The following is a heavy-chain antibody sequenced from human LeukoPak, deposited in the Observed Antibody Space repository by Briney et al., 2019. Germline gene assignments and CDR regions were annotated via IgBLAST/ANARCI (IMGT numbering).Heavy chain of an antibody. V-gene: IGHV1-2*02. J-gene: IGHJ6*02. CDR1: GYTFTGYY. CDR2: INPNSGGT. D-gene: IGHD3-9*01. CDR3: ARGGGYFDWLSPYYYYGMDV. Sequence: ASVKVSCKASGYTFTGYYMHWVRQAPGQGLEWMGWINPNSGGTNYAQKFQGRVTMTRDTSISTAYMELSGLRSDDTAVYYCARGGGYFDWLSPYYYYGMDVWGQGTTVTVSS.